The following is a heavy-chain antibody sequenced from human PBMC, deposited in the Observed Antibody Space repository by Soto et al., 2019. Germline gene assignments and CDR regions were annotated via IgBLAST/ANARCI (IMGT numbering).Heavy chain of an antibody. D-gene: IGHD3-10*01. V-gene: IGHV4-30-2*01. CDR1: GGSISSGGYS. Sequence: QLQLQESGSGLVKPSQTLSLTCAVSGGSISSGGYSWSWIRQPPGKGLEWIGYIYHSGSNYYNPSLKRRVAISVDRSKNQFSRKLSSVTAADTAVYYCARENNVLPGGYFDYWGQGTLVTVSS. CDR2: IYHSGSN. J-gene: IGHJ4*02. CDR3: ARENNVLPGGYFDY.